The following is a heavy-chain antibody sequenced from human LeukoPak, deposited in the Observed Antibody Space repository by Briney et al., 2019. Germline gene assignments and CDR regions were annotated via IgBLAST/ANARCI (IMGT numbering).Heavy chain of an antibody. Sequence: SETLSLTCTVSGGSISSYYWCWIRQPPGKGLEWIGYIYYSGSTNYNPSLKSRVTISVDTSKNQFSLKLSSVTAADTAVYYCARESLSTAMAYGMDVWGQGTTVTVSS. CDR1: GGSISSYY. CDR2: IYYSGST. J-gene: IGHJ6*02. V-gene: IGHV4-59*01. CDR3: ARESLSTAMAYGMDV. D-gene: IGHD5-18*01.